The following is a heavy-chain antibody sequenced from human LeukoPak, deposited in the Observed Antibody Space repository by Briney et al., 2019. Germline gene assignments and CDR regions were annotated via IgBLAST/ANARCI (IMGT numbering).Heavy chain of an antibody. CDR2: FYYTGRN. Sequence: PSETLSLTCTVSSASITSSSYFWGWIRQPPGKGLEWIGSFYYTGRNYYNPSVQSRVTIFVDTSKNQFSLKLSSVTAADTAVYYCARGRRNYDFWSGYYRERGLDYWGQGTLVTVSS. D-gene: IGHD3-3*01. J-gene: IGHJ4*02. CDR1: SASITSSSYF. CDR3: ARGRRNYDFWSGYYRERGLDY. V-gene: IGHV4-39*01.